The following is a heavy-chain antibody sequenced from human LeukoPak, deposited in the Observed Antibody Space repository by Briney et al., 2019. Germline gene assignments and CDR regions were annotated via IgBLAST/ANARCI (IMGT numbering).Heavy chain of an antibody. CDR2: IYYSEST. Sequence: SETLSLTCTVSGGSISSSNYYWGWIRQPPGKGLEWIGSIYYSESTNYNPSLKSRVTISVDTSKNQFSLKLSSVTAADTAVYYCARSGSIFDWRLVPRNWFDPWGQGTLVTVSS. CDR1: GGSISSSNYY. J-gene: IGHJ5*02. V-gene: IGHV4-39*07. CDR3: ARSGSIFDWRLVPRNWFDP. D-gene: IGHD3-9*01.